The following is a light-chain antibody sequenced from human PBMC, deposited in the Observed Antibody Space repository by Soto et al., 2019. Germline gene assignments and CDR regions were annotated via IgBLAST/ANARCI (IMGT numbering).Light chain of an antibody. CDR3: GTWDSSLSSYV. CDR2: ANN. CDR1: SSNIGYNY. Sequence: QSVLTQPPSVSAAPGQKATISCSGSSSNIGYNYVSWYQQLPGTAPKLLIYANNKRPSGIPDRFSGSKSGTSATLGITGLQTGDEADYYCGTWDSSLSSYVFGTGTKVTVL. V-gene: IGLV1-51*01. J-gene: IGLJ1*01.